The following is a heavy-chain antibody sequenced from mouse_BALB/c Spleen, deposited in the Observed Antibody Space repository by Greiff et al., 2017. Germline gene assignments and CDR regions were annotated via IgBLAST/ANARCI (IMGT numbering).Heavy chain of an antibody. D-gene: IGHD3-2*01. CDR2: ISSGSSTI. CDR1: GFTFSSFG. V-gene: IGHV5-17*02. J-gene: IGHJ4*01. CDR3: ARDSSGYYAMDY. Sequence: DVKLVESGGGLVQPGGSRKLSCAASGFTFSSFGMHWVRQAPEKGLEWVAYISSGSSTIYYADTVKGRFTISRDNPKNTLFLQMTSLRSEDTAMYYCARDSSGYYAMDYWGQGTSVTVSS.